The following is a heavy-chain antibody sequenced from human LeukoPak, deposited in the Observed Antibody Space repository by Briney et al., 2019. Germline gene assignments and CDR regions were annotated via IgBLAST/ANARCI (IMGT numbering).Heavy chain of an antibody. CDR1: GFTLSSYW. CDR3: ARELGVVVIGDAFDI. D-gene: IGHD3-22*01. Sequence: GGSLRLSCAASGFTLSSYWMHWVRQAPGKGLVWVSRINSDGSTITYADSVKGRFTISRDNAKNTLSLQMNSLSDEDTAVYYCARELGVVVIGDAFDIWGQGTVVTVSS. J-gene: IGHJ3*02. CDR2: INSDGSTI. V-gene: IGHV3-74*01.